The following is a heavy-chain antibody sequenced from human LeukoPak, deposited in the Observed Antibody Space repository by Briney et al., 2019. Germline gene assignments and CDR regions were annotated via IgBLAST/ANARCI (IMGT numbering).Heavy chain of an antibody. CDR3: AKEIRPNDY. J-gene: IGHJ4*02. CDR2: ITGSGAST. V-gene: IGHV3-23*01. Sequence: GGSLRLSCAASGFTFSSYSMTWVRQSPGKGLEWVSTITGSGASTYYGDSVKGRFTISRDNSKNMVYLQMNSLTAEDTAVYYCAKEIRPNDYWGQGTLVIVSS. CDR1: GFTFSSYS.